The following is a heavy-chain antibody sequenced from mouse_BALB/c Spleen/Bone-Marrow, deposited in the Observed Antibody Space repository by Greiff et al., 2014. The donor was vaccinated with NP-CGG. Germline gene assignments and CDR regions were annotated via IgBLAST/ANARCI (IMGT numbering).Heavy chain of an antibody. CDR3: ARGNYGAWFTH. CDR1: GFSLTKHG. V-gene: IGHV2-2*02. D-gene: IGHD2-1*01. J-gene: IGHJ3*01. CDR2: IWGGGST. Sequence: QVQLKESGPGLVQPSQSLSITCTVSGFSLTKHGVHWIRQSPGKGLEWLGVIWGGGSTDYNAAFISRLSISKDNSKSQVVFKMNSLEVNDRAMDYCARGNYGAWFTHWGQGTLVTVSA.